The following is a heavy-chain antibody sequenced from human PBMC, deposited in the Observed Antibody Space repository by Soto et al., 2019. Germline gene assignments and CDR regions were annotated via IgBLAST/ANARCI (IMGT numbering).Heavy chain of an antibody. CDR1: GYTFTGYY. J-gene: IGHJ3*02. CDR3: ARGRRITIFGVVIDDAFDI. CDR2: INPNSGGT. Sequence: VQLVQSGAEVKKPGASVKVSCKASGYTFTGYYMHWVRQAPGQGLEWMGWINPNSGGTNYAQKFQGWVTMTRDTSISTAYMELSRLRSDDTAVYYCARGRRITIFGVVIDDAFDIWGQGTMVTVSS. V-gene: IGHV1-2*04. D-gene: IGHD3-3*01.